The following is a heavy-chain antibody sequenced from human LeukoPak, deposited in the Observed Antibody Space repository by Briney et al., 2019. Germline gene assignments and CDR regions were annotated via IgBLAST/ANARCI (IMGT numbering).Heavy chain of an antibody. Sequence: GGSLRLSCEASGFKFFTFAMHWVRRAPGKGLEWVAIISYDGSNKYYGDSVKGRFTISRDNSKNTLYLQMNSLRAEDTAVYYCVKGLSDDLLTGTSKYWGQGTLVAVSS. CDR2: ISYDGSNK. CDR1: GFKFFTFA. CDR3: VKGLSDDLLTGTSKY. J-gene: IGHJ4*02. D-gene: IGHD3-9*01. V-gene: IGHV3-30-3*01.